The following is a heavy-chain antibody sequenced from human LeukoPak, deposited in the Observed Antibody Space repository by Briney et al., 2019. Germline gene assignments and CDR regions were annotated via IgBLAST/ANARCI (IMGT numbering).Heavy chain of an antibody. V-gene: IGHV4-39*01. CDR3: ARHEAQDFDY. Sequence: SETLSLTCTVTGGSISSSNYYWGWIRQPPGKGLEWIGSIYYSGTTYYSSSLKSRVIISVDTSKNQFSLKLSSVTATDTAVYYCARHEAQDFDYWGQGTLVTVSS. CDR1: GGSISSSNYY. J-gene: IGHJ4*02. CDR2: IYYSGTT.